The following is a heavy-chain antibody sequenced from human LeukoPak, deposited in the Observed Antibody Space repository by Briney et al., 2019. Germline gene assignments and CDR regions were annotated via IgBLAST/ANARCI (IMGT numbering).Heavy chain of an antibody. J-gene: IGHJ4*02. CDR2: ISHSGST. D-gene: IGHD3-10*01. V-gene: IGHV4-34*01. Sequence: SETLSLTCAVYGGSFSGYYWSWIRQPLGKGLEWIGEISHSGSTNYNPSLKSRVTISVDTSKNQFSLKLSSVTAADTAVYYCARVTMVRGVKYYFDYWGQGTLVTVSS. CDR1: GGSFSGYY. CDR3: ARVTMVRGVKYYFDY.